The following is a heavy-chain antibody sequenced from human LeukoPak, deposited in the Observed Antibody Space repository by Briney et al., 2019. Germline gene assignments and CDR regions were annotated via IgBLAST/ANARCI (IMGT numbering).Heavy chain of an antibody. CDR2: IWYDGSNK. D-gene: IGHD6-19*01. V-gene: IGHV3-33*01. CDR3: VRVAVAGNLNNWFDP. J-gene: IGHJ5*02. Sequence: QTGRSLRLSCAASGFTFSNYGMHWVRQAPGKGLEWVAVIWYDGSNKYYADSVKGRFTIYRDNSKNTLYLQMSSLRAEDTAVYYCVRVAVAGNLNNWFDPWGQGTLVTVSS. CDR1: GFTFSNYG.